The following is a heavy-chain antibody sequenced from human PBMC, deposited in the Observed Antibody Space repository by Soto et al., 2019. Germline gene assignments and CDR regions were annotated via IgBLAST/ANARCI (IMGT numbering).Heavy chain of an antibody. CDR3: ARDPGSIPGVFDY. Sequence: QVQLQESGPGLVKPSGTLSLTCAVSGGSISSSNWWSWVRQPPGKGLEWIGEIDHSGRTNYNPSLKSLVTISVYKSKNQFSLTLSSVTAADTAVYYCARDPGSIPGVFDYWGQGTLVTVSS. D-gene: IGHD2-21*01. CDR1: GGSISSSNW. J-gene: IGHJ4*02. V-gene: IGHV4-4*02. CDR2: IDHSGRT.